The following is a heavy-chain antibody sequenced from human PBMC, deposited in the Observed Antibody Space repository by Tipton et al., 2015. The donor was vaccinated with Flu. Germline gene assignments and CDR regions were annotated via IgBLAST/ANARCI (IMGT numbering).Heavy chain of an antibody. Sequence: TLSLTCTVSGGSVHRYYWSWIRQVPAKGLEWIGYVSYNGGTYYNPSVTSRATLSLDNTKNQFSLRLSSVTAADTAVYYCARRDYSNYVSDPKNWFDPWGQGTLVTVSS. CDR1: GGSVHRYY. J-gene: IGHJ5*02. D-gene: IGHD4-11*01. CDR3: ARRDYSNYVSDPKNWFDP. V-gene: IGHV4-59*08. CDR2: VSYNGGT.